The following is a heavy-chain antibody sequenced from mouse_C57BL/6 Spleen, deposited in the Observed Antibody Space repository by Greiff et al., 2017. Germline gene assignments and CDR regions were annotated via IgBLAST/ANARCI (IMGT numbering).Heavy chain of an antibody. V-gene: IGHV1-55*01. CDR3: ARYEGIITRDWFAY. D-gene: IGHD1-1*01. CDR1: GYTFTSYW. CDR2: IYPGSGST. Sequence: QVQLQQPGAELVKPGASVKMSCKASGYTFTSYWITWVKQRPGQGLEWIGDIYPGSGSTNYNEKFKSKATLTVDTSSSTAYMQLSSLTSEDSAVYYCARYEGIITRDWFAYWGQGTLVTVSA. J-gene: IGHJ3*01.